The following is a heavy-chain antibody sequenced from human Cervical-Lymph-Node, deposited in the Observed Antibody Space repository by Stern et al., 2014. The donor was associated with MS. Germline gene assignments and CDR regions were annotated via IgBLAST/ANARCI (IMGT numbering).Heavy chain of an antibody. J-gene: IGHJ4*02. CDR2: IIPIFGAI. Sequence: QVQLVESGAELKKPGSSVKVSCKPSGETLNNYTISWVRQAPGQGLEWMGGIIPIFGAIDFAQKFQGRVTITADESTSTAYMELSRLTSEDTAVYYCARRYYNSGSYFPLDYWGLGTLVTVSS. CDR1: GETLNNYT. V-gene: IGHV1-69*01. CDR3: ARRYYNSGSYFPLDY. D-gene: IGHD3-10*01.